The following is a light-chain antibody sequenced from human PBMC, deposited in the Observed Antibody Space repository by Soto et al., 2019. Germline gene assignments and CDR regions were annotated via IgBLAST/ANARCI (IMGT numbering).Light chain of an antibody. V-gene: IGLV2-8*01. CDR3: TSYAAGKNVV. J-gene: IGLJ2*01. CDR1: SSDDGNYNY. Sequence: QSALTQPPSASGSPGQSVTISCTGTSSDDGNYNYVSWYQQYPGKAPKLMIYEVNKRPSGVPDRFSGSKSGNTASLTVSGLQAEDEADYYCTSYAAGKNVVFGGRTKLTVL. CDR2: EVN.